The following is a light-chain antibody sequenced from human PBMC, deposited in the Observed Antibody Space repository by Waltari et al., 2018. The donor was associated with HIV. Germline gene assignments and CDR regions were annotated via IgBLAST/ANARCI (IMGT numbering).Light chain of an antibody. CDR3: SSYTASSTLDVV. V-gene: IGLV2-14*03. Sequence: QSALTQAASVSGSPGQSITISCTGSSSDIGAYNYVSWYQQHPDKFPTLVIYEVSNRPSGISNRFYCSKSGNTASLTISGLQADDEASYYCSSYTASSTLDVVFGGGTRLTVL. CDR2: EVS. J-gene: IGLJ2*01. CDR1: SSDIGAYNY.